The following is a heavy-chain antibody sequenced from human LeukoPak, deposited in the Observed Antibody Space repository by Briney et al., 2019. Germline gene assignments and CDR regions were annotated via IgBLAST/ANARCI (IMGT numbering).Heavy chain of an antibody. CDR3: ARAPPAGWHLLGWFDP. D-gene: IGHD6-19*01. V-gene: IGHV4-38-2*01. CDR2: IYYSGST. CDR1: GYSISGGYY. Sequence: SETLSLTCVVSGYSISGGYYWGWIRQPPGKGLEWIGSIYYSGSTYYNPSLKSRVTISVDTSKNQFSLKLSSVTAADTAVYYCARAPPAGWHLLGWFDPWGQGTLVTVSS. J-gene: IGHJ5*02.